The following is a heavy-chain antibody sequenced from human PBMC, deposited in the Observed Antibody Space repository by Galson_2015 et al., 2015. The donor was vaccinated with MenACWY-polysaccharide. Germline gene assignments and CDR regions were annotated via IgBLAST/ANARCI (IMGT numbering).Heavy chain of an antibody. Sequence: SLRLSCAASGFTFSTYAMSWVRQAPGKGLEWVAIIWYDESNIYYADSVKGRFTISRDNSKNTLYLQMNSLRAEDSAVYYCARDWRPGVNPIDWGQGTLVTVSS. V-gene: IGHV3-33*08. D-gene: IGHD3-10*01. CDR2: IWYDESNI. CDR3: ARDWRPGVNPID. J-gene: IGHJ4*02. CDR1: GFTFSTYA.